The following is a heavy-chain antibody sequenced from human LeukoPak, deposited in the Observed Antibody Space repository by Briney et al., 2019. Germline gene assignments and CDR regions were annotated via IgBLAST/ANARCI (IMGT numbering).Heavy chain of an antibody. CDR1: GFTVSSHY. D-gene: IGHD5-18*01. V-gene: IGHV3-53*05. CDR3: ARAGGYSYGTFDY. CDR2: IYGGGTT. Sequence: GGSLRLSCAASGFTVSSHYMSWVRQAPGKGLEWVSLIYGGGTTYYADSVKGRFTISRDNSKNTLYLQMNSLRAEDTAVYYCARAGGYSYGTFDYWGQGTLVTVSS. J-gene: IGHJ4*02.